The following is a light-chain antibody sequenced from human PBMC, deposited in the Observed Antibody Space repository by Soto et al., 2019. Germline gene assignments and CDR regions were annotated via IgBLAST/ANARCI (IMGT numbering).Light chain of an antibody. CDR1: RSVSSN. Sequence: IAMAQFPAPLSVSPGERATLSCRASRSVSSNLVWWQQKPGQAPRLLIYGASTRATGIPPRFIGSGSGAEFTLTISSLQSEDFSVYYCHHYNNRPAWTFGQGTKVDI. CDR2: GAS. V-gene: IGKV3-15*01. CDR3: HHYNNRPAWT. J-gene: IGKJ1*01.